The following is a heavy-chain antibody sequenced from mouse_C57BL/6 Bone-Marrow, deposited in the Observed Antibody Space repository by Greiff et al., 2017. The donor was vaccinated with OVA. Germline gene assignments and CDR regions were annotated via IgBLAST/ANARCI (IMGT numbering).Heavy chain of an antibody. D-gene: IGHD3-1*01. J-gene: IGHJ1*03. V-gene: IGHV1-64*01. CDR2: IHPNSGST. CDR1: GYTFTSYW. Sequence: QVQLQQPGAELVKPGASVKLSCKASGYTFTSYWMHWVKQRPGQGLEWIGMIHPNSGSTNYNEKYKSKATMTVDKSSSTAYMHLSSLTFESSAVYYSARRATDWYFDVWGTGTTVTVSS. CDR3: ARRATDWYFDV.